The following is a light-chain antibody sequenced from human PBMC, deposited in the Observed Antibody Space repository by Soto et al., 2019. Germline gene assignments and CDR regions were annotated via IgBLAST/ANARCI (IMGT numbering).Light chain of an antibody. CDR3: QHYGASPWT. CDR1: QSLSGNY. CDR2: RAS. V-gene: IGKV3-20*01. Sequence: EIVMTQSPATLSVSQGERATLSCRASQSLSGNYLAWYQQKPGQAPRVLIYRASIRATGISDRFSGSGSGTDFTLTISRLEPEDFAVYYCQHYGASPWTFGQGTKVDIK. J-gene: IGKJ1*01.